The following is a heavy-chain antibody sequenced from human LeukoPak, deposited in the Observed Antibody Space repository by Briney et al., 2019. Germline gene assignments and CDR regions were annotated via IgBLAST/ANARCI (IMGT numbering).Heavy chain of an antibody. D-gene: IGHD6-13*01. V-gene: IGHV1-2*02. Sequence: ASVKVSCKASGYTFTGYYMHWVRQAPGQGLEWMGWINPNSGGTNYAQKFQGRVTMTRDTSISTAYMELSRLRSDDTAVYYCARVVRGAAAGNNWFDPWGQGTLVTVSS. CDR3: ARVVRGAAAGNNWFDP. J-gene: IGHJ5*02. CDR1: GYTFTGYY. CDR2: INPNSGGT.